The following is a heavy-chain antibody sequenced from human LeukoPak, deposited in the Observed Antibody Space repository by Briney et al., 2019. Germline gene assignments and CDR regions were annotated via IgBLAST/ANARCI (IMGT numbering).Heavy chain of an antibody. CDR1: GYTFTGYY. Sequence: ASVKVSCKASGYTFTGYYMHWVRQAPGQGLEWMGWINPNSGGTNYAQKFQGRVTMTRDTSITTAYMELSSLRSDDTAVYYCARDLDVVWGVYSFGLDVWGQGTTVTV. V-gene: IGHV1-2*02. J-gene: IGHJ6*02. D-gene: IGHD3-10*01. CDR2: INPNSGGT. CDR3: ARDLDVVWGVYSFGLDV.